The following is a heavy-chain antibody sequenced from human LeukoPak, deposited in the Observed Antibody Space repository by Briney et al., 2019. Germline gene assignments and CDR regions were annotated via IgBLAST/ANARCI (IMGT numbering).Heavy chain of an antibody. CDR3: ARDGNPWNLDV. D-gene: IGHD1-14*01. V-gene: IGHV4-59*01. J-gene: IGHJ2*01. CDR1: GGSISSYY. CDR2: IYYSGRT. Sequence: QPSETLSLTCTVSGGSISSYYWTWIRQPPGKALEWIGYIYYSGRTSYNPSLKSRVTMSVVTSKNQFSLKLSSVTAADTAVYYCARDGNPWNLDVWGRGTLVTVSS.